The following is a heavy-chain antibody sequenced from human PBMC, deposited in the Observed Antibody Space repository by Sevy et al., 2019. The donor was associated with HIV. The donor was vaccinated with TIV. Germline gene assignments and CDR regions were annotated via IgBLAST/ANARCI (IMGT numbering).Heavy chain of an antibody. V-gene: IGHV4-61*01. Sequence: SETLSLTCTVSGGSVSSGSYYWSWIRQPPGKGLEWIGYIYYSGSTNYNPSLKSRVTISVDTSKNQFSLKLSSVTAADTAMYYCARADGYYDSSGRELAFDIWGQGTMVTVSS. CDR1: GGSVSSGSYY. D-gene: IGHD3-22*01. CDR2: IYYSGST. CDR3: ARADGYYDSSGRELAFDI. J-gene: IGHJ3*02.